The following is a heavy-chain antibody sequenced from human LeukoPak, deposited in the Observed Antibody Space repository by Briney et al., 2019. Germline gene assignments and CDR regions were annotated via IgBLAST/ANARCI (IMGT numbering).Heavy chain of an antibody. CDR2: INHSGST. D-gene: IGHD1-26*01. Sequence: SETLSLTCAVYGGSFSGYYWSWIRPPPGKGLEWIGEINHSGSTNYNPSLKSRVTISVDTSKNQFSLKLSSVTAADTAVYYCARGVGATTYFDYWGQGTLVTVSS. V-gene: IGHV4-34*01. CDR3: ARGVGATTYFDY. J-gene: IGHJ4*02. CDR1: GGSFSGYY.